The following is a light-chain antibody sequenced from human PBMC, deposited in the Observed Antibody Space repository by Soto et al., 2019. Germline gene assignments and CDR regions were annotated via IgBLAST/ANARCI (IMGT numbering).Light chain of an antibody. J-gene: IGLJ1*01. V-gene: IGLV2-14*01. CDR3: SSYTTSSYYV. CDR1: SSDVGGYIY. Sequence: QSVLTHPASVSWSPGHSITISCTGTSSDVGGYIYVSWYQQHPGKAPKLMIYDVTSRPSGVSYRFSGSKSGNTASLTISGLQTEEEADYYCSSYTTSSYYVFGTGTKVTXL. CDR2: DVT.